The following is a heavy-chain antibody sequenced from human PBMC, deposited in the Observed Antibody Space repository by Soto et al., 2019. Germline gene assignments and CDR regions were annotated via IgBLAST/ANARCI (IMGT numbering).Heavy chain of an antibody. CDR1: GFTFSSYG. J-gene: IGHJ6*03. V-gene: IGHV3-30*03. CDR3: ARGRPPHYYYYYMDV. CDR2: ISYDGSTN. Sequence: GGSLRLSCAASGFTFSSYGMHWVRQAPGKGLEWVAVISYDGSTNYNPSLKSRVTISVDTSKNQFSLKLSSVTAADTAVYYCARGRPPHYYYYYMDVWGKGTTVTVSS.